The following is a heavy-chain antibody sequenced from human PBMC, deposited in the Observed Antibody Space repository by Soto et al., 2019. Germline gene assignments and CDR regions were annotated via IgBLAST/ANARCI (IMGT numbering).Heavy chain of an antibody. V-gene: IGHV4-59*01. Sequence: SETLSLTCTVSGGSISSYYWSWIRQPPGKGLEWIGYIYYSGSTNYNPSLKSRVTISVDTSKNQFSLKLSSVTAADTAVYYCALSYYDILTGYYFPHGFDYWGQGTLVTVSS. CDR2: IYYSGST. CDR1: GGSISSYY. CDR3: ALSYYDILTGYYFPHGFDY. J-gene: IGHJ4*02. D-gene: IGHD3-9*01.